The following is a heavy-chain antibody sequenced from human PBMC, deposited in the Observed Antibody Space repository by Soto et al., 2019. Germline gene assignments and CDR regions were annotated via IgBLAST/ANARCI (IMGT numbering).Heavy chain of an antibody. CDR1: GFPFTSYW. V-gene: IGHV5-51*01. J-gene: IGHJ4*02. D-gene: IGHD2-2*01. Sequence: GESLKISCKGSGFPFTSYWIAWVRPLPGKGLEWMGIIYPGDSDSSYSPSFQCQVTISADKSINTAYLHWSSLKASDTAIYYCAKHEGYCSTTTCSNFDYWGQGTLVTV. CDR2: IYPGDSDS. CDR3: AKHEGYCSTTTCSNFDY.